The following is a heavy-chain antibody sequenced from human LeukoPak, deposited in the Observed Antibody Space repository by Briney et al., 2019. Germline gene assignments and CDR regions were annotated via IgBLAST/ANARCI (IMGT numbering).Heavy chain of an antibody. J-gene: IGHJ4*02. V-gene: IGHV5-51*01. CDR3: ASAFCSRTTCYFDH. CDR2: IYPGDSDT. CDR1: GHNLTSYW. D-gene: IGHD2-2*01. Sequence: GESLKISCQSSGHNLTSYWIGWVRPMPGKGLEWMGVIYPGDSDTRYSPSFQGQVTISADKSISTAYLQWNSLKASDTAMYYCASAFCSRTTCYFDHWGQGTLVTVSS.